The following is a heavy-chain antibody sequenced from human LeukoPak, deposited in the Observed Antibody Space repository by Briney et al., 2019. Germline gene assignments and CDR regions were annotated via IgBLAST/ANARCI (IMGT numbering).Heavy chain of an antibody. V-gene: IGHV3-21*01. D-gene: IGHD5-18*01. Sequence: PGGSLRLSCAASGFNFKAYNMNWIRQAPGKGLEWVSSMSSSSNYIYYADSLRGRFTISRDNAKNSLYLQMNSLRGEHTAVFYCARDRGYSYGYDLDYWGQGTLITVSS. CDR1: GFNFKAYN. J-gene: IGHJ4*02. CDR3: ARDRGYSYGYDLDY. CDR2: MSSSSNYI.